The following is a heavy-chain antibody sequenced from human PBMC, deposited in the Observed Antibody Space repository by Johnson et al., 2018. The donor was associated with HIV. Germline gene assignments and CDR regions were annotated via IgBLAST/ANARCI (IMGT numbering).Heavy chain of an antibody. D-gene: IGHD2-2*03. CDR1: GFTFSSYG. CDR3: TRDAKLRPLDGPDDAFDI. V-gene: IGHV3-30*03. CDR2: ISYDGSNK. J-gene: IGHJ3*02. Sequence: QVQLVESGGGVVQPGRSLRLSCAASGFTFSSYGMHWVRQAPGKGLAWVAVISYDGSNKYYADSVKGRFTISRDNSKNTLYLQMNSLKTEDTAVYYCTRDAKLRPLDGPDDAFDIWGQGTMVTVSS.